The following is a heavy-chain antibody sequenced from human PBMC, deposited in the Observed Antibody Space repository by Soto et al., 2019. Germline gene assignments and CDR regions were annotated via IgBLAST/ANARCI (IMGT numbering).Heavy chain of an antibody. CDR1: GGSISSYY. CDR2: IYYSGST. V-gene: IGHV4-59*08. J-gene: IGHJ4*02. Sequence: SETLSLTCTVSGGSISSYYWIWIRQPPGKGLEWIGYIYYSGSTNYNPSLKSRVTISVDTSKNQFSLKLSSVTAADTAVYYCARRYGALFDYWGQGTLVTVSS. CDR3: ARRYGALFDY. D-gene: IGHD4-17*01.